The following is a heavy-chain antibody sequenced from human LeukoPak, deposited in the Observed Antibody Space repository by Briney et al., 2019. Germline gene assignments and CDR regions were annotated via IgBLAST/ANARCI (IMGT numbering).Heavy chain of an antibody. J-gene: IGHJ3*02. CDR3: AREPTYDILTTYAFDI. CDR2: ISSSGSSGITI. CDR1: GFIFSNFE. V-gene: IGHV3-48*03. D-gene: IGHD3-9*01. Sequence: PGGSLRLSCAASGFIFSNFEMNWVRQAPGKGLEWVAYISSSGSSGITIDYADSVKGRFTISRDDAKYSVNLQMTSLRVEDTAVYYRAREPTYDILTTYAFDIWGQGTMVTVSP.